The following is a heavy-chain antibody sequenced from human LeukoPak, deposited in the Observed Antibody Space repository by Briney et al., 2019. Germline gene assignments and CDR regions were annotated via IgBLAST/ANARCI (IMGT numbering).Heavy chain of an antibody. V-gene: IGHV3-48*03. CDR1: GFTFSSYE. Sequence: GGSLRLSCAASGFTFSSYEMNWVRQAPGKGLEWVLYISSSGSTIYYADSVKGRFTISRDNAKNSLYLQMNSLRAEDTAVYYCARDYSTSSPNKYYYYGMDVWGKGTTVTVSS. J-gene: IGHJ6*04. CDR2: ISSSGSTI. D-gene: IGHD2-2*01. CDR3: ARDYSTSSPNKYYYYGMDV.